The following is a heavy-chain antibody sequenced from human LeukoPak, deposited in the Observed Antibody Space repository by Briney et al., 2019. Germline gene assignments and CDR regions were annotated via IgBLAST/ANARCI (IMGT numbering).Heavy chain of an antibody. V-gene: IGHV3-7*05. D-gene: IGHD6-19*01. Sequence: GGSLRLSCAASGFTFSNYWMSWVRQAPGKGLEWVASIRQDGSDKYYVDSVKGRFTFSRDNAKNSLYLQMNSLRAEDTAVYYCTRGAVSADYWGQGTLVTVPS. CDR1: GFTFSNYW. J-gene: IGHJ4*02. CDR2: IRQDGSDK. CDR3: TRGAVSADY.